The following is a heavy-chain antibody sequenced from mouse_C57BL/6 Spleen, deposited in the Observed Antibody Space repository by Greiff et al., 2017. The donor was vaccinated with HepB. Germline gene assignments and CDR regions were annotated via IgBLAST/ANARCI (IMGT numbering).Heavy chain of an antibody. D-gene: IGHD2-1*01. Sequence: EVQLQESGPGLVKPSQSLSLTCSVTGYSITSGYYWNWIRQFPGNKLEWMGYISYDGSNNYNPSLKNRISITRDTSKNQFFLKLNSVTTEDIATYYCARVTGNYYAMDYWGQGTSVTVSS. CDR3: ARVTGNYYAMDY. CDR2: ISYDGSN. J-gene: IGHJ4*01. CDR1: GYSITSGYY. V-gene: IGHV3-6*01.